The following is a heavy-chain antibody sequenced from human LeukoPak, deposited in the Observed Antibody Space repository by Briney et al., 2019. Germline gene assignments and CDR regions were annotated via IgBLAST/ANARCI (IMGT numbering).Heavy chain of an antibody. Sequence: SETLSLTCTVSGGSISSYYWSWIRQPPGKGLEWIGYIYYSGSTNYNPSLKSRVTISVDTSKNQFSLKLSSVTAADTAVYYCARVFEGSGGARYYYYMDVWGKGTTVTVSS. D-gene: IGHD3-16*01. J-gene: IGHJ6*03. V-gene: IGHV4-59*01. CDR1: GGSISSYY. CDR3: ARVFEGSGGARYYYYMDV. CDR2: IYYSGST.